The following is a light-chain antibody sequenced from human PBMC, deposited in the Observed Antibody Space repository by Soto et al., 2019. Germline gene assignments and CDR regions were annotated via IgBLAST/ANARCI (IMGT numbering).Light chain of an antibody. CDR1: QSVGSK. CDR3: QHYNTWPRYT. CDR2: GAS. Sequence: EIVVTQSPATLSLSPGERATLSCRASQSVGSKLAGYQQKPGQAPRLLIYGASTRASNIPARFSAFGSGTDFTLIITSLQSEAFAVYYCQHYNTWPRYTFGQGTKLEIK. J-gene: IGKJ2*01. V-gene: IGKV3-15*01.